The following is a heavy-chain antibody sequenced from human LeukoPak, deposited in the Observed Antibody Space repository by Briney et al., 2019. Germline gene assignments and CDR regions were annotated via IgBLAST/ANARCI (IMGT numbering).Heavy chain of an antibody. CDR1: GGSISSYY. CDR2: IYYSGST. V-gene: IGHV4-59*08. D-gene: IGHD6-13*01. CDR3: ARRSGIAAAGGVDH. J-gene: IGHJ4*02. Sequence: SETLSLTCTVSGGSISSYYWSWIRQPPGKGLEWIGYIYYSGSTNYHPSLKSRVTISVDTSKNQFSLKLSSVTAADTAVYYCARRSGIAAAGGVDHWGQGTLVTVSS.